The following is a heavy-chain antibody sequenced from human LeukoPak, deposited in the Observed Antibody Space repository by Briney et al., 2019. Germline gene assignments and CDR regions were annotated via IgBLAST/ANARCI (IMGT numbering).Heavy chain of an antibody. CDR1: GYTFTGYY. J-gene: IGHJ6*03. V-gene: IGHV1-2*02. CDR3: ARDQYRYYYGSGNYYMDV. CDR2: INPNSGGT. Sequence: ASVKVSCKASGYTFTGYYMHWVRQAPGQGLEWMGWINPNSGGTNYAQKFQGRVTMTRDTSISTAYMELSRLRSDDTAVYYCARDQYRYYYGSGNYYMDVWGKGTAVTISS. D-gene: IGHD3-10*01.